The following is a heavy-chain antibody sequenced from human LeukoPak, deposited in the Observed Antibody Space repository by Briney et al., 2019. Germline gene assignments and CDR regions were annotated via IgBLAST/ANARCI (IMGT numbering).Heavy chain of an antibody. J-gene: IGHJ3*02. Sequence: GGSLRLSCAASGFTFSSYEMNWARQAPGKGLEWVSYISSSGSTIYYADSVKGRFTISRDNGKNSLYVQMNSLRDEDTAVYYCARTSMRAFDIWGQGTMVTVSS. CDR2: ISSSGSTI. CDR1: GFTFSSYE. D-gene: IGHD2/OR15-2a*01. V-gene: IGHV3-48*03. CDR3: ARTSMRAFDI.